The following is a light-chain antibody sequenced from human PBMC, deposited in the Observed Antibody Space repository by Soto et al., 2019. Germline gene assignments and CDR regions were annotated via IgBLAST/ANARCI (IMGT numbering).Light chain of an antibody. Sequence: QSALTQPASVSGSPGQSITISCTGTSSDVGGYNYVSWYQQHPGKAPKLMIYDVSNQPSGVSNRFSGSKSGNTASLTISGLQAEDEADYYCSSYTSSSNVFGTGTKVTVL. J-gene: IGLJ1*01. CDR2: DVS. CDR3: SSYTSSSNV. CDR1: SSDVGGYNY. V-gene: IGLV2-14*01.